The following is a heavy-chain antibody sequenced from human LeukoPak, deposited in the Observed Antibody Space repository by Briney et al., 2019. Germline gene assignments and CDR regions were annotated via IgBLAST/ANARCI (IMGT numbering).Heavy chain of an antibody. CDR2: IKHDGSAE. Sequence: GGPLRLSCTDSGFTFSSYWMGWVRQAPGKGLEWLANIKHDGSAENYVDSVKGRFTISRDNAKNSLYLQLSSLRVEDTAVYYCARDKGHVDYDLYDYWGQGTLVTVSS. CDR3: ARDKGHVDYDLYDY. V-gene: IGHV3-7*01. CDR1: GFTFSSYW. J-gene: IGHJ4*02. D-gene: IGHD3-3*01.